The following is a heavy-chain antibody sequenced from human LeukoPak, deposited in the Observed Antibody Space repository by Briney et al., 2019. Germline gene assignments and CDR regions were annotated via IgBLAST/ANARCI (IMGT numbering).Heavy chain of an antibody. V-gene: IGHV4-34*01. CDR1: GGSFSAYY. Sequence: SETLSLTCAVYGGSFSAYYWSWIRQSPGKGLEWIAEINHRGDTNYNPSVKSRVSISVDTSKNQFSLKVTSLTAADTAVYYCARGATISETGYFDYWGQGTLVTVSS. CDR3: ARGATISETGYFDY. J-gene: IGHJ4*03. D-gene: IGHD1-1*01. CDR2: INHRGDT.